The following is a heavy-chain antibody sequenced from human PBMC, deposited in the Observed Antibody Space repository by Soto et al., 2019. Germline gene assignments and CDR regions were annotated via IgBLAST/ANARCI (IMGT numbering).Heavy chain of an antibody. V-gene: IGHV2-5*01. CDR2: IYWNDDK. D-gene: IGHD3-10*01. CDR3: AHSAASMVRGVGEDAFDI. CDR1: GFSLSTSGVG. Sequence: QITLKESGPTLVKPTQTLTLTCTFSGFSLSTSGVGVGWIRQSPGKALEWLALIYWNDDKRYSPSLKSRLTITKDTSKNQVVLTMTNMDPVDTATYYCAHSAASMVRGVGEDAFDIWGQGTMVTVSS. J-gene: IGHJ3*02.